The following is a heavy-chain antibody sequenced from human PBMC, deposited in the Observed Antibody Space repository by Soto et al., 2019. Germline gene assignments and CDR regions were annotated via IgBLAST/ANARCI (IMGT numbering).Heavy chain of an antibody. Sequence: GGSLRLSCAASGFTFSSYGMHWVRQAPGKGLEWVAVISYDGSNKYYADSVKGRFTISRDNSKNTLYLQMNSLRAEDTAVYYCAKADHDILTGPHRTYYYYYYMDVWGKGTTVTVSS. J-gene: IGHJ6*03. D-gene: IGHD3-9*01. CDR1: GFTFSSYG. V-gene: IGHV3-30*18. CDR3: AKADHDILTGPHRTYYYYYYMDV. CDR2: ISYDGSNK.